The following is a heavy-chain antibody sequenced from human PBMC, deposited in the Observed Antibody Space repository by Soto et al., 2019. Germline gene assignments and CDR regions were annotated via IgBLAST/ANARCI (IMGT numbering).Heavy chain of an antibody. V-gene: IGHV3-21*01. J-gene: IGHJ6*02. CDR1: GFTFSSYS. CDR2: ISSSSSYI. CDR3: ARGAVRGVTGSDYYYYGMDV. D-gene: IGHD3-10*01. Sequence: EVQLVESGGGLVKPGGSLRLSCAASGFTFSSYSMNWVRQAPGKGLEWVSSISSSSSYIYYADSVKGRFTISRDNAKNSLYMQMTSLRDEDTAVYYCARGAVRGVTGSDYYYYGMDVWGQGTTVTVSS.